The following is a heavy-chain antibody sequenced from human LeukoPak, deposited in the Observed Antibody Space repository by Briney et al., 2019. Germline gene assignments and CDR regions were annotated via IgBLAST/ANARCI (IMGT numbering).Heavy chain of an antibody. D-gene: IGHD2-15*01. CDR2: IRYDGSNK. J-gene: IGHJ5*02. Sequence: PGGSLRLSCAASGFTFSSYGMHWVRQAPGKGLEWVAFIRYDGSNKYYADSVKGRFTISRDNSKNTLYLQMNSLKTEVTAVYYCTTSPVVVVAATRDWFDPWGQGTLVTVSS. V-gene: IGHV3-30*02. CDR3: TTSPVVVVAATRDWFDP. CDR1: GFTFSSYG.